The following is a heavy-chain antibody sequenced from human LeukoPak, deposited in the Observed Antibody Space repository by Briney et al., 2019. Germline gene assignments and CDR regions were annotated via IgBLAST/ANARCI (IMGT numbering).Heavy chain of an antibody. Sequence: GGSLRLSCVASGFTFSSHGMHWVRQAPGKGLEWVSSISGSGDTTYYADSVKGRFTISRDNSKNTVYLQMNSLRAGDTATYYCAKGNVYYYDSSGPTLGDAFDIWGQGTMVTVSS. CDR1: GFTFSSHG. J-gene: IGHJ3*02. D-gene: IGHD3-22*01. V-gene: IGHV3-23*01. CDR2: ISGSGDTT. CDR3: AKGNVYYYDSSGPTLGDAFDI.